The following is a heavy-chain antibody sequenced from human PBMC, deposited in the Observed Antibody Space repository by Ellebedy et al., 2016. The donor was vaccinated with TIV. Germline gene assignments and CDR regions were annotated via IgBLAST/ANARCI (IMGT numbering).Heavy chain of an antibody. CDR3: ARDRLEPGFLDP. Sequence: MPSETLSLTCTVSGDSITDKSHYWGWIRQPPGKGLEWIGRVYHNGITDYNPSLQNRVTISSDTSKNQFSLKVTSVTAADTAVYYCARDRLEPGFLDPWGQGALVTVSS. V-gene: IGHV4-39*07. J-gene: IGHJ5*02. D-gene: IGHD1-1*01. CDR1: GDSITDKSHY. CDR2: VYHNGIT.